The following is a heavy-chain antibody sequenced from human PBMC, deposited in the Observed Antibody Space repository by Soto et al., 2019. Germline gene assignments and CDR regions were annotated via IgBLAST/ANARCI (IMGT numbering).Heavy chain of an antibody. CDR3: ARGGTRGWLKGAYDV. CDR1: GGTLNKHA. Sequence: QVQLVQSGAEVKKPGSSVKVSCRASGGTLNKHAITWVRRAPGQGLEWLGGIIPMFGIPNYPQKFQGRVTITADDSTNTSHMELIGLTSDDTAVYYCARGGTRGWLKGAYDVCGQGTMVTVSS. CDR2: IIPMFGIP. J-gene: IGHJ3*01. D-gene: IGHD6-19*01. V-gene: IGHV1-69*01.